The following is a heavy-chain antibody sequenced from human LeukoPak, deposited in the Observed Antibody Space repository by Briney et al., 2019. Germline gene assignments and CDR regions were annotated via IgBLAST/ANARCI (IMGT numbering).Heavy chain of an antibody. D-gene: IGHD2-15*01. J-gene: IGHJ4*02. CDR3: ARVEAAVDY. CDR1: GFTFSSYS. V-gene: IGHV3-21*01. CDR2: ISSSSGYI. Sequence: PGGSLRLSCAVSGFTFSSYSMSWVRQAPGKGLEWVSSISSSSGYIYYADSVKGRFTISRDNAKNSLYLQMNSLRAEDTAVYYCARVEAAVDYWGQGTLVTVSS.